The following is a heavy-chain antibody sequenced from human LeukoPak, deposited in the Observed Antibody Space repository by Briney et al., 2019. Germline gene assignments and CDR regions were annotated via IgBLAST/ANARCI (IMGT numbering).Heavy chain of an antibody. CDR2: IYSGGST. V-gene: IGHV3-53*01. Sequence: GGSLRLSCAASGFTVSSNYMSWVRQAPGKGLEWVPVIYSGGSTYYADSVKGRFTISRDNSKNTLYLQMNSLRAEDTAVYYCARAGDHYYGSGSSDYWGQGTLVTVSS. J-gene: IGHJ4*02. D-gene: IGHD3-10*01. CDR1: GFTVSSNY. CDR3: ARAGDHYYGSGSSDY.